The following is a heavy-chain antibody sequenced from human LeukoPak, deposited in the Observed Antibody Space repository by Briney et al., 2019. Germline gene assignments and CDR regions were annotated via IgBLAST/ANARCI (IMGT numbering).Heavy chain of an antibody. CDR1: GGSISSGSYY. J-gene: IGHJ4*02. Sequence: PSETLSLTCTVSGGSISSGSYYWSWIRQPAGKGLEWIGRIYTSGSTNYNPSLKSRVTISVDTSKNQFSLKLSSVTAADTAVHYCARGGWTGLGSGYRDYWGQGTLVTVSS. CDR3: ARGGWTGLGSGYRDY. CDR2: IYTSGST. V-gene: IGHV4-61*02. D-gene: IGHD3-3*01.